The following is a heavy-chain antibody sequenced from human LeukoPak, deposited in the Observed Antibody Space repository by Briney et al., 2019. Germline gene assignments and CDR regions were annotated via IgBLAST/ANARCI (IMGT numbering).Heavy chain of an antibody. CDR3: ARGASYYFDY. Sequence: SETLSLTCAVYGGSLSGYYWSWIRQPPGKGLEWIGEINHSGSTNYNPSLKSRVTISVDTSKNQFSLKLSSVTAADTAVYYCARGASYYFDYWGQGTLVAVSS. V-gene: IGHV4-34*01. J-gene: IGHJ4*02. CDR1: GGSLSGYY. CDR2: INHSGST.